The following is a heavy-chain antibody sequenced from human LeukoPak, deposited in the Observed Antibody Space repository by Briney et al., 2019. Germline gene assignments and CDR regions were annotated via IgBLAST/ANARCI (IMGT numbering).Heavy chain of an antibody. D-gene: IGHD2-21*02. J-gene: IGHJ3*02. CDR2: IKQDGSEK. CDR1: GFTFSSYR. CDR3: ARGPVVVTADAFDI. V-gene: IGHV3-7*01. Sequence: GGSLRLSCAASGFTFSSYRMSWVRQAPGKGLEWVANIKQDGSEKYYVDSVKGRFTISRDNAKNSLYLQMNSLRAEDTAVYYCARGPVVVTADAFDIWGQGTMVTVSS.